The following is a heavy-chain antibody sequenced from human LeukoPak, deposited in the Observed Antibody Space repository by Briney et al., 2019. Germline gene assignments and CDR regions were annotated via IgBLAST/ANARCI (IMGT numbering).Heavy chain of an antibody. D-gene: IGHD3-22*01. CDR3: ARAVVSSGEGGSVWFDP. Sequence: PGGSLRLSCAASGFTFSTYDFHWVRQATGKGLEWVSSIGKGGETFYSDSVKGRFTISRDNSKNTLYLQMNSLRAEDTAVYYCARAVVSSGEGGSVWFDPWGQGTLVTVSS. CDR1: GFTFSTYD. V-gene: IGHV3-13*01. CDR2: IGKGGET. J-gene: IGHJ5*02.